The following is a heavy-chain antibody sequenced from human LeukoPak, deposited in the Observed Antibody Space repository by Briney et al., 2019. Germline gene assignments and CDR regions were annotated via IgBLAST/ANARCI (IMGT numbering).Heavy chain of an antibody. V-gene: IGHV3-74*01. D-gene: IGHD4/OR15-4a*01. CDR3: VTLTMAVSEHAFDL. CDR2: INPDGTST. CDR1: GLNFNTYW. J-gene: IGHJ3*01. Sequence: GGSLRLSCAASGLNFNTYWVHWVRQAAGKGLLWVSGINPDGTSTSHADFVKGRFSISRDNAENTVSLQMNSLRAEDTAVYYCVTLTMAVSEHAFDLWGQGTVVTVSP.